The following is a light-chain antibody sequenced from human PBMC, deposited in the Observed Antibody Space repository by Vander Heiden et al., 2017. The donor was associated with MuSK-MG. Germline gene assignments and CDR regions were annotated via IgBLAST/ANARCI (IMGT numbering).Light chain of an antibody. CDR2: DVS. J-gene: IGLJ3*02. V-gene: IGLV2-14*01. CDR1: SSDVGGYNY. CDR3: SSYTSSSTRV. Sequence: QSALTQPASVSGSPGQSITISCTGTSSDVGGYNYVSWYQQHPGKAPKLMIYDVSNRPSGVSNRFSGSKSGNTASLTTSGLQAEDEADYYCSSYTSSSTRVFGGGTKLTVL.